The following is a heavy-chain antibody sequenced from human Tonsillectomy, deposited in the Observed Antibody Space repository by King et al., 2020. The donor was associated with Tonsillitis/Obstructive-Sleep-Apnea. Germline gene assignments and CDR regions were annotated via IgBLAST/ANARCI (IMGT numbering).Heavy chain of an antibody. V-gene: IGHV1-69*18. Sequence: AQLVQSGAEVKKPGSSVKVSCKASGGTFSSYAISWVRQAPGQGLEWMGRIIPIFGTANYAQKFQGRVTITADESTSTAYMELSSLRSEDTAVYYCARVLGYCSSTSCLGWFDPWGQGTLVTVSS. J-gene: IGHJ5*02. CDR2: IIPIFGTA. CDR1: GGTFSSYA. D-gene: IGHD2-2*01. CDR3: ARVLGYCSSTSCLGWFDP.